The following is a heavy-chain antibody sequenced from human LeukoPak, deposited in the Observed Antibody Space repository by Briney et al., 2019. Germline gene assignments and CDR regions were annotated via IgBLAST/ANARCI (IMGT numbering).Heavy chain of an antibody. Sequence: GGSLRLSCADSGFTFSDYYMSWIRQAPGRGLEWVSFISSSGNTIYYVDSVKGRFTISRDNAKNSLYLQMNSLRAEDTAVYYCARIPLSGWEATFYYYMDVWGKGTTVTVSS. CDR3: ARIPLSGWEATFYYYMDV. V-gene: IGHV3-11*01. J-gene: IGHJ6*03. CDR2: ISSSGNTI. CDR1: GFTFSDYY. D-gene: IGHD6-19*01.